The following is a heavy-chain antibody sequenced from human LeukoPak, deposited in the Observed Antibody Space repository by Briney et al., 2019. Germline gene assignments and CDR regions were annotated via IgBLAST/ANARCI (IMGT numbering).Heavy chain of an antibody. CDR3: ARRAVGNSYYYSMDV. CDR2: MNPNSGNT. Sequence: ASVKVSCKASGYTFISYDINWVRQVTGQGLEWMGWMNPNSGNTGYAQKFQGRVTTTRNTSISTAFMELSSLRSEDTAVYYCARRAVGNSYYYSMDVWGKGTTVTVSS. D-gene: IGHD6-19*01. J-gene: IGHJ6*03. CDR1: GYTFISYD. V-gene: IGHV1-8*03.